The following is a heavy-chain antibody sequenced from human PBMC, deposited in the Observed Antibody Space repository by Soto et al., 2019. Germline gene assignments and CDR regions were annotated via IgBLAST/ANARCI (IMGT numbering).Heavy chain of an antibody. V-gene: IGHV4-59*01. Sequence: PSETLSLTCTVSGGSLSSYYWSWIRQPPGKGLEWIGYIYYSGSTNYNPSLKSRVTISVDTSKNQFSLKLSSVTAADTAVYYCARTIWFGELAYYFDYWGQGTLVTVSS. D-gene: IGHD3-10*01. CDR2: IYYSGST. J-gene: IGHJ4*02. CDR3: ARTIWFGELAYYFDY. CDR1: GGSLSSYY.